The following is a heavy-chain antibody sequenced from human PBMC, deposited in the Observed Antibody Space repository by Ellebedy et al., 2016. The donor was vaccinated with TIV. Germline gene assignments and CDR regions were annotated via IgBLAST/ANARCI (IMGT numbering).Heavy chain of an antibody. J-gene: IGHJ4*01. Sequence: GESLKISCAASGFTFSTYTVNWVRQAPGKGLEWVSSISSTSSYIYYADSVKGRFTISRDNAKNSLFLQMNSLRAEDTAVYYWARDFDTAPMKNIFDYWGHGTLVTVSS. D-gene: IGHD5-18*01. CDR1: GFTFSTYT. V-gene: IGHV3-21*01. CDR3: ARDFDTAPMKNIFDY. CDR2: ISSTSSYI.